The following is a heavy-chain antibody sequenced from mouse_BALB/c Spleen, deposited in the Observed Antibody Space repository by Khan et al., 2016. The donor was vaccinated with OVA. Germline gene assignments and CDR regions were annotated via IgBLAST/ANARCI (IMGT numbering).Heavy chain of an antibody. CDR3: ARSFHYGSSTWLAY. V-gene: IGHV1-69*02. D-gene: IGHD1-1*01. Sequence: QVQLQQPGAELVKPGASVKLSCKASGYPLTSYWLHWVKQRPGQGLEWIGEIDPSDTYTNYNQKFKGKATLTVDKSSSTTYMQLSSLTSEDSAVYYCARSFHYGSSTWLAYWGQGTLVTVSA. CDR1: GYPLTSYW. J-gene: IGHJ3*01. CDR2: IDPSDTYT.